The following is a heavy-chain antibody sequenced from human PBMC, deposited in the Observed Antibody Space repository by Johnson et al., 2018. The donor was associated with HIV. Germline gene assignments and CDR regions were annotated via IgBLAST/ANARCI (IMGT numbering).Heavy chain of an antibody. Sequence: MQLVESGGGVVRPGGSLRLSCAASGFTFDDYGMSWVRQAPGKGLEWVSGISWNSGSIGYADSVKGRFTISRDNSKNTLYLQMNSLRAEDTAVYYCARDSGVPGNDAFDIWGQGTMVTVSS. CDR3: ARDSGVPGNDAFDI. V-gene: IGHV3-20*04. J-gene: IGHJ3*02. CDR2: ISWNSGSI. CDR1: GFTFDDYG. D-gene: IGHD3-10*01.